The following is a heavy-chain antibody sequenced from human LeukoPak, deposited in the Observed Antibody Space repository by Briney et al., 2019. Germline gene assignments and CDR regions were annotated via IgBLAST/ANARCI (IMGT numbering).Heavy chain of an antibody. V-gene: IGHV4-61*05. J-gene: IGHJ1*01. Sequence: SETLSLTCTVSGGSISSSSYYWGWIRQPPGTGLECMGYIYYSGTTNYNPSLKSRVTISVDTSKNQFSLKLSSVTAADTAVYYCARHGGYSSPYLHWGQGTLVTVSS. CDR1: GGSISSSSYY. CDR2: IYYSGTT. CDR3: ARHGGYSSPYLH. D-gene: IGHD6-13*01.